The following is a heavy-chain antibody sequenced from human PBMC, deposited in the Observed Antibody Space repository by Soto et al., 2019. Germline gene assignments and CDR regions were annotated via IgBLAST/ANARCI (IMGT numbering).Heavy chain of an antibody. CDR2: IYYSGST. CDR3: ARLPITTVTTGAFDI. V-gene: IGHV4-39*01. Sequence: QLQLQESGPGLVKPSETLSLTCTVSGGSISSSSYYWGWIRQPPGKGLEWIGSIYYSGSTYYNPSLKRRLTISVDTSKNQFSLKLSSVSASDTAVYYCARLPITTVTTGAFDIWGQGTMVTVSS. D-gene: IGHD4-4*01. J-gene: IGHJ3*02. CDR1: GGSISSSSYY.